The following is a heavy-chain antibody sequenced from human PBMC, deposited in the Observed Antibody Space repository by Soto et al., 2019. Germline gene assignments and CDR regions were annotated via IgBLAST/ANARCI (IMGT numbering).Heavy chain of an antibody. V-gene: IGHV1-18*01. CDR1: GYTFTSYG. CDR2: ISAYNGNT. CDR3: AREGDTSSPSDGYYYGMDV. Sequence: ASVKVSCKASGYTFTSYGISWVRQAPGQGLEWMGWISAYNGNTNYAQKLQGRVTMTTDTSTSTAYMELRSLRSDDTAVYYCAREGDTSSPSDGYYYGMDVWGQGTTVTVSS. J-gene: IGHJ6*02. D-gene: IGHD6-13*01.